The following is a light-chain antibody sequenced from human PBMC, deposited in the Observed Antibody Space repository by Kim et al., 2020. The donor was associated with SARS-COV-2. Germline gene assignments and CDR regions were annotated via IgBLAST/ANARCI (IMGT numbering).Light chain of an antibody. Sequence: DIQMTQSPSSLSAIVGDRVTITCRASQSIGTYLNWYQHKPGKAPKLLIYAASSLQSGVPSRFSGSGSGTDFTLTISSLQPEDFATYYCQQSYSTPRTFGQGTKLEI. V-gene: IGKV1-39*01. CDR2: AAS. J-gene: IGKJ2*01. CDR1: QSIGTY. CDR3: QQSYSTPRT.